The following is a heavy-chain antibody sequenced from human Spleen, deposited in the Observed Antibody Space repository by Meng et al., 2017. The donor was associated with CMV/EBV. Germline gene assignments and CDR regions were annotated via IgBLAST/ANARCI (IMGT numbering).Heavy chain of an antibody. CDR1: GFAFRGSG. J-gene: IGHJ4*02. Sequence: CSPSGFAFRGSGMPWVRQAPGKGLEWVAFIRYDGSNDYYADSVRGRFTVSRDTPKNTLYLQMSSLRADDTAVYSCAKEGDSIFFHYWGQGTLVTVSS. V-gene: IGHV3-30*02. CDR3: AKEGDSIFFHY. D-gene: IGHD3-22*01. CDR2: IRYDGSND.